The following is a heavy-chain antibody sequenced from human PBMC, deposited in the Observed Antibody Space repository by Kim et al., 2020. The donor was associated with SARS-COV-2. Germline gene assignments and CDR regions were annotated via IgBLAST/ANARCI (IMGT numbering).Heavy chain of an antibody. D-gene: IGHD3-22*01. Sequence: SLKSRVTISVDPSKNQFSLKLSSVTAADTAVYYCASYYYDSSGYYRPFDYWGQGTLVTVSS. V-gene: IGHV4-34*01. J-gene: IGHJ4*02. CDR3: ASYYYDSSGYYRPFDY.